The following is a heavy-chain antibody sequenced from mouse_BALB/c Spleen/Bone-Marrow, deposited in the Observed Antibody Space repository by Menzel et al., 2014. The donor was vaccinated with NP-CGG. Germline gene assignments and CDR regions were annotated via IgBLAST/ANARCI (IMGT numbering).Heavy chain of an antibody. CDR2: IYPGSGSN. D-gene: IGHD6-1*01. V-gene: IGHV1S22*01. CDR3: TRGDLRYAMDY. Sequence: LQQSGSELVRPGASVKLSCKASGYTFTSYWMHWVRQRPGQGLEWIGNIYPGSGSNNYDEKFKSKATLTVDTSSSTAYMQFSSLTSEDSAVYYCTRGDLRYAMDYWGQGTSVTVSS. CDR1: GYTFTSYW. J-gene: IGHJ4*01.